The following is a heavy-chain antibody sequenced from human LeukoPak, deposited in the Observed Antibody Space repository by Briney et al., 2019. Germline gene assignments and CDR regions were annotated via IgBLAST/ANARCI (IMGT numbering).Heavy chain of an antibody. V-gene: IGHV1-2*02. D-gene: IGHD6-19*01. CDR1: GYTFTGCY. CDR3: ARDSQFVVGWYYYYYYMDV. CDR2: INTNSGGT. J-gene: IGHJ6*03. Sequence: ASVKLSCKASGYTFTGCYMHWVRQAPGQGLEWMGWINTNSGGTNYAQKFQGRVTMTRDTSISTAYMELSRLRSDDTAVYYCARDSQFVVGWYYYYYYMDVWGKGTTVTVSS.